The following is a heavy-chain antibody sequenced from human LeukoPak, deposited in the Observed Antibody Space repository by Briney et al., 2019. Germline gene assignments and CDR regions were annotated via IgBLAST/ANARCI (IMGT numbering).Heavy chain of an antibody. Sequence: PSQTLSLTCTVSGGSISSGGYYWIWIRQHPGKGLEWIGYIYYTGSTYYNPSLKSRVTISVDTSKNQFSLKLSSVTAADTAVYYYARVVYDSSDFARDIWGQGTMVTVSS. V-gene: IGHV4-31*03. CDR3: ARVVYDSSDFARDI. CDR1: GGSISSGGYY. J-gene: IGHJ3*02. D-gene: IGHD3-22*01. CDR2: IYYTGST.